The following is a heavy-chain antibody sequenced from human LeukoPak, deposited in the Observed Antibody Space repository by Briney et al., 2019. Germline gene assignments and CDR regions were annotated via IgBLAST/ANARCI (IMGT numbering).Heavy chain of an antibody. CDR3: ARDPTRGDLSVY. CDR2: INPNSGGT. V-gene: IGHV1-2*02. Sequence: GASVKVSCKASGYTFTGYYMHWVRQAPGQGLEWMGWINPNSGGTNYAQKFQGRVTMTRDTTTSTVYMELSRLRSDDTAVYYCARDPTRGDLSVYWGQGTLVAVSS. D-gene: IGHD7-27*01. CDR1: GYTFTGYY. J-gene: IGHJ4*02.